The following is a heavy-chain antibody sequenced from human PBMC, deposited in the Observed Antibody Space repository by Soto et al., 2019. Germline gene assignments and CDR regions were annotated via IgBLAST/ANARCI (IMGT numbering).Heavy chain of an antibody. CDR3: ARDIWSGDYKWFDS. J-gene: IGHJ5*01. Sequence: GGSLRLSCAASGLTFSTYGMHWVRQAPGKGLEWVAVISYDGSKKYYVDSVKGRFTISRDNSKNMMYLQMNSLRNEETAVYYCARDIWSGDYKWFDSWGPGTLVTVSS. V-gene: IGHV3-30*03. CDR1: GLTFSTYG. CDR2: ISYDGSKK. D-gene: IGHD3-3*01.